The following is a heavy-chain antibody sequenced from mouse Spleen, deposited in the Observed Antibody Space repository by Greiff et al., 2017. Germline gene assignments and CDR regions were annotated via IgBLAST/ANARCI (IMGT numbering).Heavy chain of an antibody. CDR2: IYPRSGNT. Sequence: QVQLKESGAELARPGASVKLSCKASGYTFTSYGISWVKQRTGQGLEWIGEIYPRSGNTYYNEKFKGKATLTADKSSSTAYMELRSLTSEDSAVYSCARRGYDGSYWYFDVWGAGTTVTVSS. V-gene: IGHV1-81*01. J-gene: IGHJ1*01. D-gene: IGHD2-1*01. CDR1: GYTFTSYG. CDR3: ARRGYDGSYWYFDV.